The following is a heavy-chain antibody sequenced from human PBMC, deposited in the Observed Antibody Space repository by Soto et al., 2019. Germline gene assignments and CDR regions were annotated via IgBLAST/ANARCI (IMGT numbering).Heavy chain of an antibody. D-gene: IGHD6-6*01. CDR3: ARIYSRSSNLDY. CDR2: ISSSGRTI. J-gene: IGHJ4*02. V-gene: IGHV3-11*01. CDR1: GFTFSDYY. Sequence: GGSLRLSCAASGFTFSDYYMSWIRQAPGKGLEWVSHISSSGRTIYYADSVKGRFTISRDNAKNSLYLQMNSLRAEDTAVYYCARIYSRSSNLDYWGQGTLVTVSS.